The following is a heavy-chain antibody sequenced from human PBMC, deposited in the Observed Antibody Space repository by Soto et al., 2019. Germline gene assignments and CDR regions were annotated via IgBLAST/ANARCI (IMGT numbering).Heavy chain of an antibody. J-gene: IGHJ3*02. CDR3: ARLSYRGYSYGPLELAFDI. CDR2: IKQDGSEK. D-gene: IGHD5-18*01. Sequence: GGSLRLSCAASGFTFSSYWMSWVRQAPGKGLEWVANIKQDGSEKYYVDSVKGRFTISRDNAKNSLYLQMNSLRAEDTAVYYCARLSYRGYSYGPLELAFDIWGQGTMVTVSS. CDR1: GFTFSSYW. V-gene: IGHV3-7*05.